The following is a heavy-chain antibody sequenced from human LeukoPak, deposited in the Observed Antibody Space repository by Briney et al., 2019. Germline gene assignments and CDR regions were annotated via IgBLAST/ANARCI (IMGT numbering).Heavy chain of an antibody. D-gene: IGHD3-10*01. CDR1: GGSFSGYY. Sequence: SETLSLTCAVYGGSFSGYYWSWIRQPPGKGLERMGVNNHSGSTNYNPSLKSRVTISVDTSKNQFSLKLSSVTAADTAVYYCARGRITMVRGVIARSFGMDVWGQGTTVTVSS. J-gene: IGHJ6*02. CDR2: NNHSGST. CDR3: ARGRITMVRGVIARSFGMDV. V-gene: IGHV4-34*01.